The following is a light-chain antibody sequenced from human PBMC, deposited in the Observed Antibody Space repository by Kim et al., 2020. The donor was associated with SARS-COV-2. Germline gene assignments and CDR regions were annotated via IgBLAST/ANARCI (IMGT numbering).Light chain of an antibody. CDR3: NSRDTISKHVV. Sequence: ALGQTVRITCQGVRLRRYYASWYQQKPGQAPLLVIYDKNIRPSGIPDRFSGSSSGNTASSTITGAQAEDEADYYCNSRDTISKHVVFGGGTQLTVL. V-gene: IGLV3-19*01. J-gene: IGLJ2*01. CDR2: DKN. CDR1: RLRRYY.